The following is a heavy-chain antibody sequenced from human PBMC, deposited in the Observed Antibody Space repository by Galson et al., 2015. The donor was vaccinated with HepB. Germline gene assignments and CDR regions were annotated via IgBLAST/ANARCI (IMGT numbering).Heavy chain of an antibody. J-gene: IGHJ3*02. V-gene: IGHV3-9*01. CDR1: GFTFSSYS. CDR2: ISWNSGSI. D-gene: IGHD3-22*01. CDR3: AKDLKHDSSARVHAFDI. Sequence: SLRLSCAASGFTFSSYSMNWVRQAPGKGLEWVSGISWNSGSIGYADSVKGRFTISRDNAKNSLYLQMNSLRAEDTALYYCAKDLKHDSSARVHAFDIWGQGTMVTVSS.